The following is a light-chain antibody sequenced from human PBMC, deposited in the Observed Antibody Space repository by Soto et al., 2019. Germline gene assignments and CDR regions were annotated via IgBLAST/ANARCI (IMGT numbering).Light chain of an antibody. V-gene: IGKV1-39*01. Sequence: DIQMTQSPSSLFANVGDRVTITGRASQGISTYLHWYQQRPGKAPSLLIYGASNLHRGVPSRFSGRGSGTDFTLTSSSLQPEDVATYYCQHTRTTPRTFGQGTKVEIK. J-gene: IGKJ1*01. CDR3: QHTRTTPRT. CDR2: GAS. CDR1: QGISTY.